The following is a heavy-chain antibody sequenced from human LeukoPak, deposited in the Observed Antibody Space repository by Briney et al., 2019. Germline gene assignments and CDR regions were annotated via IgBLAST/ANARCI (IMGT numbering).Heavy chain of an antibody. J-gene: IGHJ6*02. CDR1: GFTFSSYS. Sequence: GGSLRLSCAASGFTFSSYSMNWVRQAPGKGLEWVSYISSSSSTIYYADSVKGRFTISRDNAKNSLYLQMNSLRDEDTAVYYCARDGDLGYCSSTSCYPSYYYYGMDVWGQGTTVTVSS. CDR3: ARDGDLGYCSSTSCYPSYYYYGMDV. D-gene: IGHD2-2*03. CDR2: ISSSSSTI. V-gene: IGHV3-48*02.